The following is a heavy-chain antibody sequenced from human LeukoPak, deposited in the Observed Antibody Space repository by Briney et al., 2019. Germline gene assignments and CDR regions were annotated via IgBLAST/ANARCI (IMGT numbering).Heavy chain of an antibody. Sequence: SQTLSLTCTVSGGSISSGGYYWSWIRQHPGKGLEWIGYIYYSGSTYYNPSLKSRVTISVDTSKNQFSLKLSSVTAADTAVYYCARVDSSGSPFDYWGQGTLVTVSS. J-gene: IGHJ4*02. D-gene: IGHD3-22*01. V-gene: IGHV4-31*03. CDR3: ARVDSSGSPFDY. CDR1: GGSISSGGYY. CDR2: IYYSGST.